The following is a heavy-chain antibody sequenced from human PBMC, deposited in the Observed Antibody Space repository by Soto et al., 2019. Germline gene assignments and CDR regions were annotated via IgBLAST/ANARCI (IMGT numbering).Heavy chain of an antibody. CDR1: GDTFSSHA. V-gene: IGHV1-69*01. D-gene: IGHD5-12*01. J-gene: IGHJ2*01. Sequence: QVQLVQSGAEVNKPGSSVKVSCKASGDTFSSHAFGWVRQAPGQGLEWVGGIIPFFGTANYAQKFQARVGITADECTTTIYRELSSLTSEDTAVYYCERGIEEMATPTAVWSFDLWGRRTLVTVSS. CDR2: IIPFFGTA. CDR3: ERGIEEMATPTAVWSFDL.